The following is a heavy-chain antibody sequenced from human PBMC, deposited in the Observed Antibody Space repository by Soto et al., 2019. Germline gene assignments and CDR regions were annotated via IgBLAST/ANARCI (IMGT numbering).Heavy chain of an antibody. Sequence: QVQLQQWGAGLLKPSETLSLTCAVYGGSFSGYYWSWIRQPPGKGLEWIGEINHSGSTNYNPSLKSRVTISVDTSKNQVSLKLSSVTAADTAVYYCARRTNSYGRATLDYWGQGTLVTVSS. J-gene: IGHJ4*02. D-gene: IGHD5-18*01. V-gene: IGHV4-34*01. CDR3: ARRTNSYGRATLDY. CDR2: INHSGST. CDR1: GGSFSGYY.